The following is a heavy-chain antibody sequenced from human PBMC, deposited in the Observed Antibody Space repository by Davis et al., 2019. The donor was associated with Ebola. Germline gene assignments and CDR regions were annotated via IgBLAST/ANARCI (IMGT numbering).Heavy chain of an antibody. CDR2: YGTSADT. CDR1: GFTFSTYT. CDR3: ARLDEDDYLTGPDY. V-gene: IGHV3-66*02. Sequence: GESLKISCAASGFTFSTYTMNWVRQAPGKGLEWVSTYGTSADTYYADSVKGRFTISRDNSKNTVDLQMNSLRAEDTAVYYCARLDEDDYLTGPDYWGQGTLVTVSS. J-gene: IGHJ4*02. D-gene: IGHD3-9*01.